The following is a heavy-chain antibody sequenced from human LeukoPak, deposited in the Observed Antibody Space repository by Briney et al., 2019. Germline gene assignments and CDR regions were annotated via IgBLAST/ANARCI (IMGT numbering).Heavy chain of an antibody. CDR1: GFTFSSYA. D-gene: IGHD5-12*01. CDR3: AKGEKWLRFPYYFDY. Sequence: GGPLRLSCAASGFTFSSYAMSWVRQAPGKGLEWVSAISGSGGSTYCADSVKGRFTISRDNSKNTLYLQMNSLRAEDTAVYYCAKGEKWLRFPYYFDYWGQGTLVTVSS. CDR2: ISGSGGST. V-gene: IGHV3-23*01. J-gene: IGHJ4*02.